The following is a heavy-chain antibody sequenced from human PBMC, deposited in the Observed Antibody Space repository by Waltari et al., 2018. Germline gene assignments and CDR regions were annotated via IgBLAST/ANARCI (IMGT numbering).Heavy chain of an antibody. CDR2: IHYTGDT. CDR3: AGHEWGLPGF. V-gene: IGHV4-38-2*01. Sequence: QVQLQESGPGRVKPAETMSLPCGVAGYSITSAYWWVWFRQPPGKGLEWIASIHYTGDTQYSPSLKIRVTISADKSKNEVSLRLTSVTAADTAVYYFAGHEWGLPGFWGQGTLVTVSS. J-gene: IGHJ4*02. CDR1: GYSITSAYW. D-gene: IGHD1-26*01.